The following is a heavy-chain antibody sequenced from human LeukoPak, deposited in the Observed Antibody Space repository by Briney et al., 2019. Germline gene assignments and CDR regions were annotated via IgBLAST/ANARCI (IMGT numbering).Heavy chain of an antibody. J-gene: IGHJ6*02. CDR2: ILYDGSNK. V-gene: IGHV3-30*18. CDR1: GFTFSSYG. CDR3: AKDRVLRYFDWLPQDYYYYYGMDV. Sequence: GGSLRLSCAASGFTFSSYGMHWVRQAPGKGLEWVAVILYDGSNKYYADSVKGRFTISRDNSKNTLYLQMNSLRAEDTAVYYCAKDRVLRYFDWLPQDYYYYYGMDVWGQGTTVTVSS. D-gene: IGHD3-9*01.